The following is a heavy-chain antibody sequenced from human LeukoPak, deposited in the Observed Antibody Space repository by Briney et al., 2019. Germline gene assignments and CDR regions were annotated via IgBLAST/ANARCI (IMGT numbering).Heavy chain of an antibody. J-gene: IGHJ4*02. D-gene: IGHD4-17*01. CDR3: ASYNDYGDYLDY. V-gene: IGHV3-7*01. Sequence: PGGSLRLSCAASGFTFSSYWMSWVRQAPGKGLEWVANIKQDGSEKYYVDSVKGRFTTSRDNAKNSLYLQMNSLRAEDTAVYYCASYNDYGDYLDYWGQGTLVTVSS. CDR2: IKQDGSEK. CDR1: GFTFSSYW.